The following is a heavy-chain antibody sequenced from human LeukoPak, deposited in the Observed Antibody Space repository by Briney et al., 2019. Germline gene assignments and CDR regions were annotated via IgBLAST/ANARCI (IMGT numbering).Heavy chain of an antibody. CDR2: ISSDGSKE. V-gene: IGHV3-30*18. CDR3: AKGLHTSSWYGNWFDP. J-gene: IGHJ5*02. D-gene: IGHD2-15*01. Sequence: PGGSLRLSCGASGFSFSTFAMHWVRRTPDKGLEWVAVISSDGSKEIYADSVKGRFTISRDNSKNTLYLRMNNLTPEDTAVYYCAKGLHTSSWYGNWFDPWGQGTLVTVSS. CDR1: GFSFSTFA.